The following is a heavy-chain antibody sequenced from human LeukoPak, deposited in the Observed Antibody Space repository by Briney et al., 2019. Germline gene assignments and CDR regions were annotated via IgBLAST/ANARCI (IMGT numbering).Heavy chain of an antibody. Sequence: PGRSLRLSCAASGFTFSSYGMHWVRQAPGKGLEWVAVISYDGSNKYYADSVKGRFTISRDNSKNTLYLQMNSLRGEDTALYYCARETGGTVGSTDFDYWGQGTLVTVSS. CDR2: ISYDGSNK. V-gene: IGHV3-30*03. D-gene: IGHD4-17*01. CDR1: GFTFSSYG. J-gene: IGHJ4*02. CDR3: ARETGGTVGSTDFDY.